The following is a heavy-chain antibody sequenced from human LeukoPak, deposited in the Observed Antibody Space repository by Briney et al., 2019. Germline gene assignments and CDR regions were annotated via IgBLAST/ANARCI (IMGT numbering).Heavy chain of an antibody. V-gene: IGHV4-4*02. CDR3: VRGDILTGFYRGAMDV. D-gene: IGHD3-9*01. Sequence: SETLSLTCAVSGGSISSSRWWSWVRQPPGKGLEWIGEISHSGSTNYNPSLKSRVTISPDKSKNQFSLKLSSVTAADTAVYYCVRGDILTGFYRGAMDVWGQGTTVTVSS. CDR1: GGSISSSRW. J-gene: IGHJ6*02. CDR2: ISHSGST.